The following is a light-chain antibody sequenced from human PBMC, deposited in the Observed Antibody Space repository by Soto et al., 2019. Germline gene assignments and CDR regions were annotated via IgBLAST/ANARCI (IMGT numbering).Light chain of an antibody. CDR3: QQYNSYVYT. CDR2: DAS. V-gene: IGKV1-5*01. Sequence: DIQMTQSPSTLSASVGDRVTITCRASQSISSWLAWYQQKPGKAPKLLIYDASSLESGVPSRFSGSGSGTEFTLTISNLQPDDFATYYCQQYNSYVYTFGQGTKLEIK. J-gene: IGKJ2*01. CDR1: QSISSW.